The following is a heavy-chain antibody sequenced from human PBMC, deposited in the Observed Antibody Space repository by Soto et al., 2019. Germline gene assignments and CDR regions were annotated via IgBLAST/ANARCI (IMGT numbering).Heavy chain of an antibody. J-gene: IGHJ4*02. V-gene: IGHV3-30*18. Sequence: GGSLRLSCAASGFTFSSYGMHWVRQAPGKGLEWVAVISYDGSNKYYADSVKGRFTISRDNSKNTLYLQMNSLRAEDTAVYYCAKEDGYSYGPNFDYWGQGTLVTVS. D-gene: IGHD5-18*01. CDR1: GFTFSSYG. CDR2: ISYDGSNK. CDR3: AKEDGYSYGPNFDY.